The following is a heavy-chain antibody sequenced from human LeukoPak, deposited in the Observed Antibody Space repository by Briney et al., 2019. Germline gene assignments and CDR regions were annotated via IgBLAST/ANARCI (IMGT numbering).Heavy chain of an antibody. V-gene: IGHV4-61*02. CDR1: GGSISSGSYY. D-gene: IGHD6-13*01. CDR2: IYTSGST. CDR3: ARRPPPNSSSWTYYYYYYYMDV. J-gene: IGHJ6*03. Sequence: PSQTLSLTCTVSGGSISSGSYYWSWIRHPAGKGLEWIGRIYTSGSTNYNPSLKSRVTISVDTSKNQFSLKLSSVTAADTAVYYCARRPPPNSSSWTYYYYYYYMDVWGKGTKVTVSS.